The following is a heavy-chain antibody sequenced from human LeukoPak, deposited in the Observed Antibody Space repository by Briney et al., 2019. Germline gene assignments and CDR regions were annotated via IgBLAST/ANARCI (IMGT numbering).Heavy chain of an antibody. D-gene: IGHD3-3*01. CDR2: IYTSGST. J-gene: IGHJ6*03. CDR3: ARDVPPESGYYAYYYYYMDV. CDR1: GGSISSSSYY. V-gene: IGHV4-61*02. Sequence: SETLSLTCTVSGGSISSSSYYWSWIRQPAGKGLEWIGRIYTSGSTNYNPSLKSRVTMSLDTSKNQFSLKLSSVTAADTAVYYCARDVPPESGYYAYYYYYMDVWGKGTTVTVSS.